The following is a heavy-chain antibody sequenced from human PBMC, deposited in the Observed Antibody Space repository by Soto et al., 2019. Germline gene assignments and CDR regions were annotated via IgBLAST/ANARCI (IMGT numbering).Heavy chain of an antibody. CDR1: GDRFTDYY. CDR3: ARASGGATATIDYYYFYMDV. V-gene: IGHV1-2*04. Sequence: QVQLVQSGAEVKEPGASVTVSCRASGDRFTDYYMHWVRQAPGQGLEWMGWINPNSGVTKDAQKCQGWVTMTSDTSIRTVYMQLSRLGFDDTAIYYCARASGGATATIDYYYFYMDVWGTGTTVTVSS. CDR2: INPNSGVT. D-gene: IGHD5-12*01. J-gene: IGHJ6*03.